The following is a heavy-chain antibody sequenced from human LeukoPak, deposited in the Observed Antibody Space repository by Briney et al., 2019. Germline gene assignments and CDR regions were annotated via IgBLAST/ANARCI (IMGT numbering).Heavy chain of an antibody. CDR3: ARESGYVDYYYMDV. V-gene: IGHV3-21*01. CDR1: GFTFSTYN. J-gene: IGHJ6*03. CDR2: ISSGSSYI. Sequence: GGSLRLSCAASGFTFSTYNMNWVRQAPGKGLEWVSSISSGSSYIYYADSVKGRFTISRDNSKNTLYLQMNSLRAEDTAVYYCARESGYVDYYYMDVWGKGTTVTVSS. D-gene: IGHD5-12*01.